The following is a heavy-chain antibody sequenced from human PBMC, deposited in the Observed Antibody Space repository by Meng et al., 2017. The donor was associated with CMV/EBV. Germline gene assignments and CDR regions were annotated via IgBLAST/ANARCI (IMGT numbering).Heavy chain of an antibody. D-gene: IGHD1-26*01. CDR3: ARVEQPGTFFDY. V-gene: IGHV3-30*04. J-gene: IGHJ4*02. CDR2: ISYDGSNK. Sequence: GESLKISCAASGFTFSSYAMHWVRQAPGKGLEWVAVISYDGSNKYYADSVKGRFTISRDNSKNTLYLQMNSLRAEDTAVYYCARVEQPGTFFDYWGQGTLVTVSS. CDR1: GFTFSSYA.